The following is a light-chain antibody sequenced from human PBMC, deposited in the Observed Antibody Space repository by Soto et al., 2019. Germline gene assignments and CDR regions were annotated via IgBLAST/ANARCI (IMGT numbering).Light chain of an antibody. CDR2: GAS. V-gene: IGKV3-15*01. CDR1: QSVSSN. CDR3: QQYHSYSTK. J-gene: IGKJ1*01. Sequence: EIVMTQSPATLSVSPGERATLSCRASQSVSSNLAWYQQKPGKAPRLLIYGASTRATGIPARFSGSGSGTQFTLTISSLQPDDFATYYCQQYHSYSTKFGQGTKWISN.